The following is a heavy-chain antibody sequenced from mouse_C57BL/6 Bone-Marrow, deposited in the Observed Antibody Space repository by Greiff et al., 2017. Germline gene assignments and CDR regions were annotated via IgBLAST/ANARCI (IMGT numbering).Heavy chain of an antibody. J-gene: IGHJ2*01. Sequence: VQLKESGAELVRPGASVKLSCTASGFNIKDDYIHWVKQRPEQGLEWIGCIDPEIGDTAYASKFQGKATITSDTSSNTAYLQLSSLTSEDTAVYYCSSFDGNYFDFWGQGTPLTVAS. CDR1: GFNIKDDY. V-gene: IGHV14-4*01. D-gene: IGHD2-3*01. CDR2: IDPEIGDT. CDR3: SSFDGNYFDF.